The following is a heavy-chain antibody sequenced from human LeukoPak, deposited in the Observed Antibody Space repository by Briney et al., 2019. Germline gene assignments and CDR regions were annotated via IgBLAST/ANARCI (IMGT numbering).Heavy chain of an antibody. CDR3: TREGITAAADY. CDR1: GFTFSSFW. Sequence: GGSLRLSCAASGFTFSSFWMSWVSQAPGKGLEWVANIKQDGSEKNYVDSVKGRFTISRDNAKNSLYLQLNSLRAEDTAVYYCTREGITAAADYWGQGTLVTVSS. V-gene: IGHV3-7*01. CDR2: IKQDGSEK. D-gene: IGHD6-13*01. J-gene: IGHJ4*02.